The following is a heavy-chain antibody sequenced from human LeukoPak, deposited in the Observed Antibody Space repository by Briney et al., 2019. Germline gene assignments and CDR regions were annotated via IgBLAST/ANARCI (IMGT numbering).Heavy chain of an antibody. D-gene: IGHD6-19*01. CDR2: INHSGST. J-gene: IGHJ5*02. CDR1: GGSFSGYY. V-gene: IGHV4-34*01. CDR3: AKTSTGWYTEYNWFDP. Sequence: KSSETLSLTCAVYGGSFSGYYWSWIRQPPGKGLEWIGEINHSGSTNYNPSLKSRVTMSVDTSKNQFSLKLNSVTAADTAVYYCAKTSTGWYTEYNWFDPWGQGTLVTVSS.